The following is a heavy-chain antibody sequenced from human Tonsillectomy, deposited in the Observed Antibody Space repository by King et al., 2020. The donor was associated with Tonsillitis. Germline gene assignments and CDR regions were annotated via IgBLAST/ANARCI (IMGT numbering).Heavy chain of an antibody. Sequence: VQLVESGGGVVQPGRSLRLSCAASGFTFSSYAMHWVRQAPGKGLEWVAVISYDGSNKYYADSVKGRFTISRDNSKNTLYLQMNSLRAEDTAVYYCARDLGYCSSTSCYDAFDIWGQGTMVTVSS. CDR3: ARDLGYCSSTSCYDAFDI. V-gene: IGHV3-30-3*01. D-gene: IGHD2-2*01. J-gene: IGHJ3*02. CDR2: ISYDGSNK. CDR1: GFTFSSYA.